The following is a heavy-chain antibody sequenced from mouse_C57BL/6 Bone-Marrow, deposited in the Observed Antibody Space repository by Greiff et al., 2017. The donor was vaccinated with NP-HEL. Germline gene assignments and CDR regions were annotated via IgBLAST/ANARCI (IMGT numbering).Heavy chain of an antibody. Sequence: QVQLQQSGPGLVQPSQSLSITCTVSGFSLTSYGVHWVRPSPGKGLEWLGVIWSGGSTDYNAAFISRLSISKNNSKSQVFFKMNSLQADDTAIYYCAILYSNQFDYWGQGTTLTVSS. CDR3: AILYSNQFDY. V-gene: IGHV2-2*01. CDR1: GFSLTSYG. CDR2: IWSGGST. D-gene: IGHD2-5*01. J-gene: IGHJ2*01.